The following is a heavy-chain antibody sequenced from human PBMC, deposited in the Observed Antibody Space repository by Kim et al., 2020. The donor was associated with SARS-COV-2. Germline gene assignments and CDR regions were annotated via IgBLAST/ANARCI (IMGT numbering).Heavy chain of an antibody. J-gene: IGHJ2*01. CDR3: ARGYGDYSDWYFDL. Sequence: YAQKCQGRVTMTRNTSISTAYMGLSSLRSEDTAVYYCARGYGDYSDWYFDLWGRGTLVTVSS. D-gene: IGHD4-17*01. V-gene: IGHV1-8*01.